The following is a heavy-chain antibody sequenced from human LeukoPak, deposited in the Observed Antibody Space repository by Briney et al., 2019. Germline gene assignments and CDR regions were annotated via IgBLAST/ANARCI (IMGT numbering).Heavy chain of an antibody. Sequence: PGGSLRLSCAASGFTFSSYSMNWVRQAPGKGLEWASYIRSSGSTIYYADSVKGRFTISRDNARNSVYLQMNSLRDEDTAVYYCVRDPDALDYWGQGTPVTVSS. CDR2: IRSSGSTI. V-gene: IGHV3-48*02. J-gene: IGHJ4*02. CDR1: GFTFSSYS. CDR3: VRDPDALDY.